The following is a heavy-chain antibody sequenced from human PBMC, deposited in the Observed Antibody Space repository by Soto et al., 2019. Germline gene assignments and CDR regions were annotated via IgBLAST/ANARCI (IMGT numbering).Heavy chain of an antibody. CDR1: GGTFSSYA. V-gene: IGHV1-69*13. CDR3: ASRWLVFGVVSLRVNYYYGMDV. CDR2: IIPICGTA. Sequence: SVKVSCKASGGTFSSYAISWVRQAPGQGLEWMGGIIPICGTANYEQKFQGRVTITADESTSTAYMELSSRRSEDTAVYYCASRWLVFGVVSLRVNYYYGMDVWGQGTTVTVSS. D-gene: IGHD3-3*01. J-gene: IGHJ6*02.